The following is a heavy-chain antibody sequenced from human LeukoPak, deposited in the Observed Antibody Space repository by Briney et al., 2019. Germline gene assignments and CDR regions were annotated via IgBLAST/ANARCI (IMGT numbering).Heavy chain of an antibody. CDR1: GFTFSSYS. CDR2: ISSSSSYI. V-gene: IGHV3-21*01. Sequence: GGSLRLACAASGFTFSSYSMNWVRQAPGKGLEWVSSISSSSSYIYYADSVKARFTISRDNAKNSLYLQMNSLGAEDTAVYYCARVRSVAWEYWGQGPLVSVSS. CDR3: ARVRSVAWEY. D-gene: IGHD6-19*01. J-gene: IGHJ4*02.